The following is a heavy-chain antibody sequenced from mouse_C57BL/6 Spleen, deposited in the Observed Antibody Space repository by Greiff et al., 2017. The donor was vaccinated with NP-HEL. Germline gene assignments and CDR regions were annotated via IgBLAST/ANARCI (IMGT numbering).Heavy chain of an antibody. CDR2: INPSSGYT. Sequence: VKLVESGAELARPGASVKMSCKASGYTFTSYTMHWVKQRPGQGLEWIGYINPSSGYTKYNQKFKEKATLTADKSSSIAYMQLSSRTSEDAAVYYCARSDYYGSSYAMDYWGQGTSVTVSS. D-gene: IGHD1-1*01. CDR3: ARSDYYGSSYAMDY. V-gene: IGHV1-4*01. J-gene: IGHJ4*01. CDR1: GYTFTSYT.